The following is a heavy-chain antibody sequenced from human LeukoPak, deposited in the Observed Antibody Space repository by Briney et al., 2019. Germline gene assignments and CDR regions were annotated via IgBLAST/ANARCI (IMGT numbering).Heavy chain of an antibody. CDR1: GFTFSSYS. Sequence: GGSLRLSCAASGFTFSSYSMNWVRQAPGKGLEWVSGISGSGGTKYYADSVKGRFTISRDNSKNILYLQMNSLRAEDTAVYYCAKNRGGDFYDAFDIWGQGTLVTVSS. D-gene: IGHD2-21*01. CDR3: AKNRGGDFYDAFDI. J-gene: IGHJ3*02. V-gene: IGHV3-23*01. CDR2: ISGSGGTK.